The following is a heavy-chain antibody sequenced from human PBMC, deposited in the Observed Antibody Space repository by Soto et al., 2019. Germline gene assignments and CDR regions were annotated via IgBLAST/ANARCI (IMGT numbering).Heavy chain of an antibody. D-gene: IGHD3-16*01. Sequence: SGTLSLTCTVSGGSIIGFYWTWLRQPPGKGLEWIGYVHYAGSPTYNPSLKSRLNISVDTSENQFSLKLASVTPADTAVYYCARRIYGVSDYWGQGTLVTVSS. CDR2: VHYAGSP. V-gene: IGHV4-59*01. J-gene: IGHJ4*02. CDR3: ARRIYGVSDY. CDR1: GGSIIGFY.